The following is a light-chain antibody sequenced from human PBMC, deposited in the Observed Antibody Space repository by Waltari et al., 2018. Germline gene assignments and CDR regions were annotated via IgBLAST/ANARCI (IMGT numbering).Light chain of an antibody. CDR3: QQYNNWPPGIT. Sequence: EIVMTQSPATLSVSPGERATLSCRASQSVSSNLAWYQQKPGQAPRLLIYGASTRATGIPARFSGSGSGTEFTLTISSLQSEDFAVYYCQQYNNWPPGIT. CDR2: GAS. CDR1: QSVSSN. V-gene: IGKV3-15*01. J-gene: IGKJ5*01.